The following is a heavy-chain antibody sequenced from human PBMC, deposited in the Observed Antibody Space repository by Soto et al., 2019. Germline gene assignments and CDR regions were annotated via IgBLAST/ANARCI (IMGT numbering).Heavy chain of an antibody. CDR2: ISGSGGST. CDR3: AKGTRRPGNLHVDWLLPEDYFDY. CDR1: GFTFSSYA. V-gene: IGHV3-23*01. J-gene: IGHJ4*02. Sequence: GGSLRLSCAASGFTFSSYAMSWVRQAPGTGLEWVSAISGSGGSTYYADSVKGRFTISRDNSKNALYLQMNSLRAEDTAVYYCAKGTRRPGNLHVDWLLPEDYFDYWGQGTLVTVSS. D-gene: IGHD3-9*01.